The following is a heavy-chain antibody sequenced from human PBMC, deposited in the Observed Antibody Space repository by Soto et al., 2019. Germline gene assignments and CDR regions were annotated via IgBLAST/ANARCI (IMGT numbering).Heavy chain of an antibody. CDR2: IGTAGDT. D-gene: IGHD1-1*01. J-gene: IGHJ6*02. CDR3: ARDRREPYDYGLDV. CDR1: GFTFSTYD. V-gene: IGHV3-13*04. Sequence: EVQLVESGGGLVQPGGSLRLSCAASGFTFSTYDMYWVRQPTGKGLEWVSSIGTAGDTYYPGSVKGRFTSSRENAKSSLYLQMNSLRVGDPAGYYCARDRREPYDYGLDVWGQGTTVTVS.